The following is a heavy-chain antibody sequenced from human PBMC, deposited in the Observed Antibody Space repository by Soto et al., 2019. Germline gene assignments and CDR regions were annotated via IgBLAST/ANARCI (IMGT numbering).Heavy chain of an antibody. V-gene: IGHV3-11*01. CDR3: AKGYPRGFCAFNV. D-gene: IGHD2-15*01. J-gene: IGHJ3*01. CDR1: GFTFSDYY. CDR2: INGGGNTI. Sequence: QVQLVESGGGLANPGGSLRLSCAASGFTFSDYYMSWIRQVPGKGLEWVSYINGGGNTIYYADSVRGRFTISRDNAKNSLNLQMNSLRAEDTAVYFCAKGYPRGFCAFNVWGQGTMITVSS.